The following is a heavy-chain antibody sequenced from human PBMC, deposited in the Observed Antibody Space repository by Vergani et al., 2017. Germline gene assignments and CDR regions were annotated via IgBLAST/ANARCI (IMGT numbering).Heavy chain of an antibody. CDR2: INTNTGNP. V-gene: IGHV7-4-1*02. CDR3: ARVHPGGSYSYYYYYMDV. CDR1: AYTFTSYY. Sequence: QVQLVQSGAEVKKPGASVKVSCKASAYTFTSYYMHWVRQAPGQGLEWMGWINTNTGNPTYAQGFTGRFVFSLDTSVSTAYLQISSLKAEDTAVYYCARVHPGGSYSYYYYYMDVWGKGTTVTVSS. D-gene: IGHD1-26*01. J-gene: IGHJ6*03.